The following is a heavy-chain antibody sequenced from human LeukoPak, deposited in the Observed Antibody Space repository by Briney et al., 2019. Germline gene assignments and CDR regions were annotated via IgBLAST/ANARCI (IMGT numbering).Heavy chain of an antibody. CDR1: GHTFTSYG. Sequence: ASVKVSCKASGHTFTSYGISWVRQAPGQGLEWMGWISAYNGNTNYAQKLQGRVTMTTDTSTSTAYMELRSLRSDDTAVYYCARGFWAGDILTGYYWMPPAPFDPWGQGTLVTVSS. V-gene: IGHV1-18*04. D-gene: IGHD3-9*01. CDR2: ISAYNGNT. CDR3: ARGFWAGDILTGYYWMPPAPFDP. J-gene: IGHJ5*02.